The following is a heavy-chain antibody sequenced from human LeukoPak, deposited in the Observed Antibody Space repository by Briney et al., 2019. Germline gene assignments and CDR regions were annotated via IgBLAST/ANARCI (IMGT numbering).Heavy chain of an antibody. D-gene: IGHD5-18*01. CDR3: ARMDVDTADDY. Sequence: SETLSLTCAVNGGSFSGYYWSWIRQPPGKGLEWIGEINHSGSTNYNPSLKSRVTISVDTSKNQFSLKLSSVTAADTAVYHCARMDVDTADDYWGQGTLVTVSS. V-gene: IGHV4-34*01. CDR2: INHSGST. J-gene: IGHJ4*02. CDR1: GGSFSGYY.